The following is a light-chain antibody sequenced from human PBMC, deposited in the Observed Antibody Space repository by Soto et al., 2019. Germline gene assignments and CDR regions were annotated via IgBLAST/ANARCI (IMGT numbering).Light chain of an antibody. CDR3: CSYAGSSTFGV. V-gene: IGLV2-23*03. J-gene: IGLJ2*01. CDR2: EGS. CDR1: SSDVGSYNL. Sequence: QSALTQPASWSGSPGQSITISCTGTSSDVGSYNLVSWYQQHPGKAPKLMIYEGSKRPSGVSNRFSGSKSGNTASLTISGLQAEDEADYYCCSYAGSSTFGVFSGGTKLTVL.